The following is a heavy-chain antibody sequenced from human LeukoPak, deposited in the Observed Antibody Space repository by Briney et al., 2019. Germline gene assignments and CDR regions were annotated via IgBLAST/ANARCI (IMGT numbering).Heavy chain of an antibody. D-gene: IGHD3-22*01. CDR2: ISHSGST. CDR1: GGSFSGYY. J-gene: IGHJ4*02. Sequence: SETLSLTCAVYGGSFSGYYWSWIRQSPGKGLEWIGEISHSGSTNYDPSLKSRVTISVDTSKNQFSLKLSSVTAADTAVYYCAREFRYYDSSGYYLYYFDSWGQGTLVTVSS. CDR3: AREFRYYDSSGYYLYYFDS. V-gene: IGHV4-34*01.